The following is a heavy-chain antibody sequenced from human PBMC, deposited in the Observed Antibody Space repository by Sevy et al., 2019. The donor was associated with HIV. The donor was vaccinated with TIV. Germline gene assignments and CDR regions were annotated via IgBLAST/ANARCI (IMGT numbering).Heavy chain of an antibody. CDR2: ISSGSSYI. CDR1: GFTFSDHN. J-gene: IGHJ4*02. Sequence: GGSLRLSCTASGFTFSDHNMNWVRQAPGKGLEWVSSISSGSSYIFYADSVKGRFTISRDNGKSSMFLQMNSLRAEDTGIYFCAGDTGKFCTNGVGYPLGNWGQGTVVTVSS. CDR3: AGDTGKFCTNGVGYPLGN. D-gene: IGHD2-8*01. V-gene: IGHV3-21*01.